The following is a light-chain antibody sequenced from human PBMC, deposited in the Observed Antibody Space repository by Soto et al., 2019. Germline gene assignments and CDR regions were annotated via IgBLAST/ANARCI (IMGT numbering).Light chain of an antibody. J-gene: IGKJ1*01. V-gene: IGKV3-15*01. Sequence: EVVMTQTPATQSVSPGESATLSCRASQSVSTNFVWYQQKPGQAPRLLIYDASTRATGIPARFSGSGSGTEFTLTISSLQSEDFGIYYCQQYNTWPRTFGQGTKVEIK. CDR1: QSVSTN. CDR3: QQYNTWPRT. CDR2: DAS.